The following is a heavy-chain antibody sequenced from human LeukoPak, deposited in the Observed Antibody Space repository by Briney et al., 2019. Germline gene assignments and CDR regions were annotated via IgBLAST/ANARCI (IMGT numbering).Heavy chain of an antibody. V-gene: IGHV3-23*01. CDR2: ISGSGYNT. D-gene: IGHD6-19*01. CDR3: AKSYSSGWYFYGMDV. J-gene: IGHJ6*02. CDR1: GFTFSSYG. Sequence: GGSLRLSCAASGFTFSSYGMSWVRQAPGEGLEWVSAISGSGYNTFYADSVKGRFTISRDNSKNTLYLQMNSLRAEDTAVYYCAKSYSSGWYFYGMDVWGQGTTVPVSS.